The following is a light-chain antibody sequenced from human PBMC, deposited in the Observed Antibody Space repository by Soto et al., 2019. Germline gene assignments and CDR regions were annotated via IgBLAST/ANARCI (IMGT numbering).Light chain of an antibody. CDR1: ETISSSH. CDR2: RSS. V-gene: IGKV3-20*01. J-gene: IGKJ1*01. Sequence: EVVLTQSPGTLSLSPGERATLSCRASETISSSHLAWYQHTPGQAPRLLLYRSSTRATGIPDRFSGSGSGTDFILTITRLQPADSAVYYCQQNESLLWTFGQGTKLEI. CDR3: QQNESLLWT.